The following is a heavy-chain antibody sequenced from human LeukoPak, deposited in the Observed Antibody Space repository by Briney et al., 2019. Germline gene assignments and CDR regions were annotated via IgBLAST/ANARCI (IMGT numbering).Heavy chain of an antibody. CDR2: ICGSGGST. V-gene: IGHV3-23*01. CDR1: GFTFSSYW. Sequence: GGSLRLSCAASGFTFSSYWMSWVRQAPGKGLEWVSAICGSGGSTYYADSVKGRFTISRDNSKNTLYLQMNSLRAEDTAVYYCAKAGRGSYGFIEYYFDYWGQGTLVTVSS. J-gene: IGHJ4*02. CDR3: AKAGRGSYGFIEYYFDY. D-gene: IGHD1-26*01.